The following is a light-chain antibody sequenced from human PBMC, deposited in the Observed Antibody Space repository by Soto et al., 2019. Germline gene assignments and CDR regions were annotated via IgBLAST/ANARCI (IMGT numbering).Light chain of an antibody. CDR3: QQYNDWPPKQT. J-gene: IGKJ1*01. CDR2: GAS. Sequence: EVVMTQSPVTLSVSPGERATLSCRASQSITTNLAWYQQKPGQAPRLLIYGASTRATGVPARFSGSGSGTQFTLTISSLQSEDFALYYCQQYNDWPPKQTFGQGTRVDFK. CDR1: QSITTN. V-gene: IGKV3-15*01.